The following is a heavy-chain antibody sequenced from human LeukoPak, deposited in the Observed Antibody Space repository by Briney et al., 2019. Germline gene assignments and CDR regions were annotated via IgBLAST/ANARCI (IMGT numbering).Heavy chain of an antibody. Sequence: GGSLRLSCAASGFTFSSYAMSWVRQAPGKGLEWVSAISGSGGSKYYADSVKGRFTISRDNSKNTLYLKMNSLRAEDTAVYYCATRSGGSCYSGLCAFDIWGQGTMVTVSS. CDR1: GFTFSSYA. D-gene: IGHD2-15*01. J-gene: IGHJ3*02. CDR3: ATRSGGSCYSGLCAFDI. V-gene: IGHV3-23*01. CDR2: ISGSGGSK.